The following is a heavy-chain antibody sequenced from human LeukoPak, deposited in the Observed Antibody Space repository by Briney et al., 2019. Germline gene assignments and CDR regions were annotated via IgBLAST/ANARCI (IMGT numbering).Heavy chain of an antibody. CDR2: VSDDGSRK. V-gene: IGHV3-30-3*01. J-gene: IGHJ4*02. D-gene: IGHD4-23*01. Sequence: GGSLSLSCVVSGFTFSNHVFHWVRQASGKGLEWVAMVSDDGSRKFYADSVKGRLTISRDNSKNTLHLQMNSLRPEDTAVYYCARDQYGGTSIVTGIDYWGQGTLVTVSS. CDR1: GFTFSNHV. CDR3: ARDQYGGTSIVTGIDY.